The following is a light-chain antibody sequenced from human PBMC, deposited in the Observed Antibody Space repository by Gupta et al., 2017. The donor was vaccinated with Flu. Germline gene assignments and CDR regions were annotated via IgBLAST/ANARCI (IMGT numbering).Light chain of an antibody. J-gene: IGLJ3*02. CDR1: SGGVASAL. Sequence: TVTISCTRSSGGVASALVQWLRQRPGSSPTTVIYQNDERPSGVPARFSGSIDASSNSVSLVSARLMAEDESYYLCQYYDGANGVLGGGTKLTVL. CDR2: QND. CDR3: QYYDGANGV. V-gene: IGLV6-57*01.